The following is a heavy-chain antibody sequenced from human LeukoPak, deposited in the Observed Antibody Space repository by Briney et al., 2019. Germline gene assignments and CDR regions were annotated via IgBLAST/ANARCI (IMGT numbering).Heavy chain of an antibody. Sequence: GGSLRLSCAACGFTFSSYSLSWVRQAPGKGLEWVANIKQDGSDKYYVDSVRGRFTISRDNAKNSLYLQMDSLRAEDTAVYYCARTGRNLDYWGQGTPVTVSS. J-gene: IGHJ4*02. D-gene: IGHD3-10*01. CDR1: GFTFSSYS. V-gene: IGHV3-7*03. CDR2: IKQDGSDK. CDR3: ARTGRNLDY.